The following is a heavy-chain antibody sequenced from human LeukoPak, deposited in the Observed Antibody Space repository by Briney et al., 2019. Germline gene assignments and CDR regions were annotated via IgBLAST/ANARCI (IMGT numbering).Heavy chain of an antibody. CDR1: GGSISRSDYY. CDR2: ILYGGNT. D-gene: IGHD3-9*01. Sequence: SETLSLTCTVSGGSISRSDYYWGWIRQPPGKGLEWIGSILYGGNTYYNPSLKSRVTVSVDTSKNQFFLKLNSVTAADTAVFYCARIPRRNYDWHAPLWGQGTLVTVSS. J-gene: IGHJ4*02. CDR3: ARIPRRNYDWHAPL. V-gene: IGHV4-39*01.